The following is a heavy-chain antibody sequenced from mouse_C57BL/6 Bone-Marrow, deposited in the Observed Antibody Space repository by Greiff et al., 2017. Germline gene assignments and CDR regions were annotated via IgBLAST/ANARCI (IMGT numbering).Heavy chain of an antibody. CDR1: GYTFTSYW. V-gene: IGHV1-53*01. Sequence: VQLQQSGTELVKPGASVKLSCKASGYTFTSYWMHWVKQRPGQGLEWIGNINPSNGCTNYNEKFKSKATLTVDKSSSTAYMQLSSLTSEDSAVYYCARHLYYGNFAWFAYWGQGTLVTVSA. D-gene: IGHD2-1*01. CDR2: INPSNGCT. CDR3: ARHLYYGNFAWFAY. J-gene: IGHJ3*01.